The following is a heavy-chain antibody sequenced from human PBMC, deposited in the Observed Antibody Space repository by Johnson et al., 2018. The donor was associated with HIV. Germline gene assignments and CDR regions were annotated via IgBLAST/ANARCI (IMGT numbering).Heavy chain of an antibody. Sequence: VQLVESGGGLVQPGGSLRLSCAASGFTFSTFPMHWVRQAPGKGLEYVSSVGTYAGNKHYGNFVKGRFTNSRDNSKHTLYLQMGSLTTEDVAVYYCASDPPTGFAFDMWGQGTLVTVSS. D-gene: IGHD4-11*01. J-gene: IGHJ3*02. CDR1: GFTFSTFP. CDR3: ASDPPTGFAFDM. CDR2: VGTYAGNK. V-gene: IGHV3-64*01.